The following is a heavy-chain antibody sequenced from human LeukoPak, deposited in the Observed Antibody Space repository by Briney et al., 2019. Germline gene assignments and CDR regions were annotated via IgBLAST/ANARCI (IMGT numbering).Heavy chain of an antibody. V-gene: IGHV1-18*01. Sequence: ASVTVSFKSSVYTFTSYGISWVRQAPGQGLEWMGWISAYNGNTNYAQKLQGRVTMTTDTSTSTAYMELRSLRSDDTAVYYCARLTFYDFWSGYPNGDLDYWGQGTLVTVSS. CDR1: VYTFTSYG. CDR2: ISAYNGNT. CDR3: ARLTFYDFWSGYPNGDLDY. J-gene: IGHJ4*02. D-gene: IGHD3-3*01.